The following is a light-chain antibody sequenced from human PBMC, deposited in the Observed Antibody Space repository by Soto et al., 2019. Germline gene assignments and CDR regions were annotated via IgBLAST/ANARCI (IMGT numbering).Light chain of an antibody. CDR2: EVS. Sequence: QSALTQPASVSGSPGQSITISCTGTSSDVGGYNYVSWYQQYPGKAPKFMIYEVSNRPSGVSNRFSGSKSGNTASLTISGLQAEDDADYYCSSYTSNSTWVFGGGTKLTVL. CDR3: SSYTSNSTWV. CDR1: SSDVGGYNY. V-gene: IGLV2-14*01. J-gene: IGLJ3*02.